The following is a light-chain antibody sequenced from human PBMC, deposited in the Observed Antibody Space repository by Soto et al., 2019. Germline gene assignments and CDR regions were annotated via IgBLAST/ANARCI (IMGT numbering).Light chain of an antibody. CDR3: QLFNRYPYT. V-gene: IGKV1-13*02. J-gene: IGKJ2*01. CDR2: DAS. CDR1: QGISSA. Sequence: ALQLTQSPSSLSASVGDRVTITCRASQGISSALAWYQQKPGKAPKLLINDASSLESGVPSRFSGSGSGTDFTLIISSMQPVDFATYYCQLFNRYPYTFGQGTKLETK.